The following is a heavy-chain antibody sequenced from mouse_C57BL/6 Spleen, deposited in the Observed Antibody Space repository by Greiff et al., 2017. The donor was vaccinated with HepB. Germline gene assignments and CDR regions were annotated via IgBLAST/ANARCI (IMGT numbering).Heavy chain of an antibody. CDR1: GYAFTNYL. Sequence: QVQLKESGAELVRPGTSVKVSCKASGYAFTNYLIEWVKQRPGQGLEWIGVINPGSGGTNYNEKFKGKATLTADKSSSTAYMQLSSLTSEDSAVYFCARGGYYYGSSPFAYWGQGTLVTVSA. J-gene: IGHJ3*01. CDR2: INPGSGGT. D-gene: IGHD1-1*01. CDR3: ARGGYYYGSSPFAY. V-gene: IGHV1-54*01.